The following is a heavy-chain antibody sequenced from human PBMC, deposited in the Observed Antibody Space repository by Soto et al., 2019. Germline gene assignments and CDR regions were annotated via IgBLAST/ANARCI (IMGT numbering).Heavy chain of an antibody. CDR2: INHSGST. D-gene: IGHD2-21*01. Sequence: QVQLQHWGAGLLKPSETLSLTCAVYGGSFSGHYWSWIRQLPGKGLEWIGEINHSGSTNDNPSLSGRVTPPLPTSKNQLSLKLDSVTAAHTGVYYCARGSRLMPRDDIDSYARIFFDSWVQGTLVTFSS. CDR3: ARGSRLMPRDDIDSYARIFFDS. CDR1: GGSFSGHY. V-gene: IGHV4-34*01. J-gene: IGHJ4*02.